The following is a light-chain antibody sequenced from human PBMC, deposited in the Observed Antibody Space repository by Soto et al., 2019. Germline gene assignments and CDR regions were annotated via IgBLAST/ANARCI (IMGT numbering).Light chain of an antibody. CDR2: DVN. CDR1: SSDVGSYNS. V-gene: IGLV2-14*03. CDR3: SSYTTSSTLA. J-gene: IGLJ2*01. Sequence: QPVLTQPASVSASPGQSITISCTGTSSDVGSYNSVSWYQQHPGKAPKLMIFDVNNRPSGVSNRFSGSKSGNTASLTISGLQAEDEADYYCSSYTTSSTLAFGGGTKVTVL.